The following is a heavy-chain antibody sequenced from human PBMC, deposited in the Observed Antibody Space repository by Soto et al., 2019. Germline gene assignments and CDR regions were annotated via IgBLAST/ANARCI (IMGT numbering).Heavy chain of an antibody. CDR1: GFTFDDYA. CDR2: ISWNSAYI. CDR3: ASTYSGYENFDY. D-gene: IGHD5-12*01. V-gene: IGHV3-9*01. Sequence: EVQLVESGGGLVQPGRSLRLSCVASGFTFDDYAMHWVRQVPGKGLEWVSAISWNSAYIGYAYSVKGRITISRDNAKTSVSLQMNSLRTEDTALYYCASTYSGYENFDYWGQGTLVTVSS. J-gene: IGHJ4*02.